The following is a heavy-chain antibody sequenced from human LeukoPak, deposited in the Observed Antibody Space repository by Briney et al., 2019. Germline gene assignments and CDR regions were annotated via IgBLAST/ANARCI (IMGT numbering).Heavy chain of an antibody. CDR1: GGSISSHY. Sequence: PSETLSLTCTVSGGSISSHYWSWIRQPPGKGLEWIGYIYYSGSTNYNPSLKSRVTISVDTSKNQFSLKRSSVTAADTAVYYCARGVSSSWYKSGYYFDYWGQGTPVTVSS. CDR2: IYYSGST. D-gene: IGHD6-13*01. CDR3: ARGVSSSWYKSGYYFDY. V-gene: IGHV4-59*11. J-gene: IGHJ4*02.